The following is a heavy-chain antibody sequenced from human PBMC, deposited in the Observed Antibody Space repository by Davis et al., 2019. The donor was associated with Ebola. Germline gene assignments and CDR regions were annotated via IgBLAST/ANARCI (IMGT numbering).Heavy chain of an antibody. J-gene: IGHJ3*02. D-gene: IGHD1-26*01. V-gene: IGHV1-18*01. CDR1: GYTFTGSD. CDR3: ARQRWELSSGLSAFDI. Sequence: ASVQVSCKASGYTFTGSDINSVRQPTGQGLEWMGWINPHNGNTNYAQKLQGRVTMTTDTSTSTAYMELRSLRSDDTAVYYCARQRWELSSGLSAFDIWGQGTMVTVSS. CDR2: INPHNGNT.